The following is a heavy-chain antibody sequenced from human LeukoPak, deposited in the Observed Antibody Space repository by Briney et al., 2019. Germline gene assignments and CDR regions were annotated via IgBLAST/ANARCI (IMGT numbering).Heavy chain of an antibody. J-gene: IGHJ3*02. V-gene: IGHV4-39*07. CDR3: ARRGPGAFDI. Sequence: PSETLSLTCTVSGGSISSSSYYWGWIRQPPGKGLEWIGSIYHSGTTHYNPSLKSPVTISVDTSKNQFSLNLTSVTAADTAVYYCARRGPGAFDIWGQGTMVTVSS. D-gene: IGHD3-10*01. CDR2: IYHSGTT. CDR1: GGSISSSSYY.